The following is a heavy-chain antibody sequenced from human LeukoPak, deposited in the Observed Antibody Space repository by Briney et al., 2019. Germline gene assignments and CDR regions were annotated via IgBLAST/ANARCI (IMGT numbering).Heavy chain of an antibody. J-gene: IGHJ4*02. CDR1: GFAFSDFW. V-gene: IGHV3-7*01. CDR3: ATSHDSAGND. D-gene: IGHD2-15*01. CDR2: IRHDGNAK. Sequence: GGSLRLSCAASGFAFSDFWMSWVRQAPGKGLEWVANIRHDGNAKNYVPSVRGRFTISRDNANNSLYLQMNSLTVEDTAVYYCATSHDSAGNDWGQGTLVTVSS.